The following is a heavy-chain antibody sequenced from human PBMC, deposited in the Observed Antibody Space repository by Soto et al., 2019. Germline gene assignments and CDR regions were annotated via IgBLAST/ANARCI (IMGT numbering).Heavy chain of an antibody. CDR2: ISGSGGNT. CDR1: GFTFSIYA. J-gene: IGHJ6*02. D-gene: IGHD3-16*01. CDR3: AKRVGDGQPRAGGSYGMDV. Sequence: EVQLLESGGGLVQPGGSLRLSCAASGFTFSIYAMSWVRQAPGKGLEWVSSISGSGGNTYYAESVKGRFTISRDNSKNTLYRQMNSLRAEDTAVYYCAKRVGDGQPRAGGSYGMDVWGQGTTVTVSS. V-gene: IGHV3-23*01.